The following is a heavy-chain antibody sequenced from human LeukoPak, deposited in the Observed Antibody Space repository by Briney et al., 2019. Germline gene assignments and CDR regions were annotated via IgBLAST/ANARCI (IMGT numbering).Heavy chain of an antibody. D-gene: IGHD3-10*01. Sequence: GASVKVSCKASGYTFTGYYMHWVRQAPGQGLEWMGWINPNSGGTNYAQKFQGRVTMTRDTSISTAYVELSRLRSDDTAVYYCARLLWFGESTPYYMDVWGKGTTVTVSS. CDR1: GYTFTGYY. CDR3: ARLLWFGESTPYYMDV. J-gene: IGHJ6*03. V-gene: IGHV1-2*02. CDR2: INPNSGGT.